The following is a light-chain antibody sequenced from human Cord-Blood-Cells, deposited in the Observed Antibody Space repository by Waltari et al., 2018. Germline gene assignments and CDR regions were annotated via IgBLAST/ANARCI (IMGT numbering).Light chain of an antibody. CDR3: QQYYSTPIT. CDR1: QSVLYSSNNKNY. V-gene: IGKV4-1*01. CDR2: WAS. Sequence: DIVMTQSPDSLAVSLGERATINCKSSQSVLYSSNNKNYLAWYQQKPGQPPKLLIYWASTRESVVPDRFSGSGSGTDFTRTISSLQAEDVAVYYCQQYYSTPITCGQGTRLEIK. J-gene: IGKJ5*01.